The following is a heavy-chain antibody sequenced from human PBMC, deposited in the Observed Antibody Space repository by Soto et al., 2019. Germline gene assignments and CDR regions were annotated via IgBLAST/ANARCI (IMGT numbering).Heavy chain of an antibody. CDR3: ARDLEYDRSGYYQRHWFDP. J-gene: IGHJ5*02. CDR2: IIPIFGTA. V-gene: IGHV1-69*13. D-gene: IGHD3-22*01. CDR1: GGTFSSYA. Sequence: ASVKVSCKASGGTFSSYAISWVRQAPGQGLEWMGGIIPIFGTANYAQKFQGRVTITADESTSTAYMELSSLRSEDTAVYYCARDLEYDRSGYYQRHWFDPWGQGTLVTVSS.